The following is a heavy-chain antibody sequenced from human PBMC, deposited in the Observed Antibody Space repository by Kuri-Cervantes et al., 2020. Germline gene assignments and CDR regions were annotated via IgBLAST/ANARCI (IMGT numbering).Heavy chain of an antibody. V-gene: IGHV1-8*01. Sequence: ASVKVSCKASGYTFTSYDINWVRQATGQGLEWMGWMNPNSGNTGYAQKFRGRVTMTRNTSINTAYMELSSLRSEDTAVYYCAREYRDYGPAWFDPWGQGTLVTVSS. CDR2: MNPNSGNT. D-gene: IGHD4-17*01. CDR1: GYTFTSYD. J-gene: IGHJ5*02. CDR3: AREYRDYGPAWFDP.